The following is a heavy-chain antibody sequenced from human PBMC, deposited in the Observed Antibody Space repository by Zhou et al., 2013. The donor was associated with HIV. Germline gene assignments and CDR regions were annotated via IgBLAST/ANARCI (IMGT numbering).Heavy chain of an antibody. CDR2: IIPRSGGT. CDR1: GYSFTVYE. CDR3: ARVALLPSALTRPYDGFDI. D-gene: IGHD2-2*01. V-gene: IGHV1-2*02. J-gene: IGHJ3*02. Sequence: QVQLVQSGAEVKKPGAPVKVSCKASGYSFTVYELNWVRQAPGQGLEWLGWIIPRSGGTNSAQKFQGRISMTRDTSNTTAYLELNELKSDDTAVYYCARVALLPSALTRPYDGFDIWGQGTMVTVSS.